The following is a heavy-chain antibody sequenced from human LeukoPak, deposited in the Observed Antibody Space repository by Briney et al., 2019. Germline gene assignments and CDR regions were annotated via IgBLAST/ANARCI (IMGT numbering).Heavy chain of an antibody. V-gene: IGHV3-30*02. J-gene: IGHJ4*02. D-gene: IGHD1-26*01. CDR3: ARGDGSYYSSPDY. Sequence: GGSLRLSCAASGITFSSYGMHWVRQAPGKGLEWVAFIRYDGSNKYYADSVKGRFTISRDNSKNTLYLQMNSLRAEDTAVYYCARGDGSYYSSPDYWGQGTLVTVSS. CDR2: IRYDGSNK. CDR1: GITFSSYG.